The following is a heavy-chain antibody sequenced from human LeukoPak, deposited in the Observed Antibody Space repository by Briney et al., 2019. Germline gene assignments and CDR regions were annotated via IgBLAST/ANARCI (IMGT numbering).Heavy chain of an antibody. CDR2: SSSSGSTI. CDR1: GFTLSDYY. V-gene: IGHV3-11*01. J-gene: IGHJ4*02. Sequence: PGGSLRLSCAASGFTLSDYYMSWIRQAPGKGLEWVSYSSSSGSTIYYADSVKGRFAISRDNAKNSLYLQMNSLSAEDTAVYYCARRRDFIDYWGQGTLVTVFS. CDR3: ARRRDFIDY. D-gene: IGHD3/OR15-3a*01.